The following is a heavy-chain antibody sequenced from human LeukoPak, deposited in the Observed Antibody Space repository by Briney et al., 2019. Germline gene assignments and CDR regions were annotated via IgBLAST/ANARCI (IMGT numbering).Heavy chain of an antibody. Sequence: GASVKVSCKASGYNFISYYMPWVRQAPGQGLEWMGIINPSGGSTSYAQKFQDRVTMTRDTSTSTVYMVLSSLKSEDTAVYYCAREDVVLVDAVRYYYYGMDVWGQGTTVTVSS. D-gene: IGHD2-8*01. J-gene: IGHJ6*02. CDR1: GYNFISYY. CDR2: INPSGGST. V-gene: IGHV1-46*01. CDR3: AREDVVLVDAVRYYYYGMDV.